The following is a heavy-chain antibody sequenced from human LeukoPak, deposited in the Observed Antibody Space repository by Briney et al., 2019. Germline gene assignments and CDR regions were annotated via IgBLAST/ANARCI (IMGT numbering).Heavy chain of an antibody. J-gene: IGHJ6*03. CDR3: ARDIATYYYGSGSYRVINMDV. CDR1: GGSISSYY. Sequence: PSETLSLTCTVSGGSISSYYWSWVRQPAGKGLEWNGRIYTSGSTNYNPSLKSRVTMSVPTSKNQFSLKLSSVTAADTAVYYCARDIATYYYGSGSYRVINMDVGGKGTTVTISS. V-gene: IGHV4-4*07. D-gene: IGHD3-10*01. CDR2: IYTSGST.